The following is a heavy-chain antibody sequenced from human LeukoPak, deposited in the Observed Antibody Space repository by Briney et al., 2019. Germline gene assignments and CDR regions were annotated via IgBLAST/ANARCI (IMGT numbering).Heavy chain of an antibody. CDR3: ARARGYYDSSGYRGFFDY. J-gene: IGHJ4*02. Sequence: GASVKVFCKASGYTFTSYGISWVRQAPGQGLEWMGWISAYNGNTNYAQKLQGRVSMTTDTSTSTAYMDLRSLGSDDTAAYYCARARGYYDSSGYRGFFDYWGQGTLVTVSS. V-gene: IGHV1-18*01. CDR1: GYTFTSYG. D-gene: IGHD3-22*01. CDR2: ISAYNGNT.